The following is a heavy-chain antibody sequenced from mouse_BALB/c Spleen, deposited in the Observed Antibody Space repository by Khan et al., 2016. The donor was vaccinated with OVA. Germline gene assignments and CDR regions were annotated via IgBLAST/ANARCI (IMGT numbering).Heavy chain of an antibody. V-gene: IGHV9-3*02. D-gene: IGHD2-2*01. Sequence: QIQLVQSGPELKKPGETVKISCKASGYTFTNFGMNWVKQAPGKGLKWMGWINTNTAESTCAEEFKGRFAFSLETSASTTYLQINNLKNEDTSTXFYAREGSYYGYDGFAYWGQGTLVTVSA. CDR3: AREGSYYGYDGFAY. CDR1: GYTFTNFG. CDR2: INTNTAES. J-gene: IGHJ3*01.